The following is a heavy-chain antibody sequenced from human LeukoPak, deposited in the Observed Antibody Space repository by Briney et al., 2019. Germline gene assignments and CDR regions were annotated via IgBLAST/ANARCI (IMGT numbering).Heavy chain of an antibody. Sequence: ASVKVSCKASGYTFTGYGISWVRQAPGQGLEWMGWISAYNGNTNYAQKLQGRVTMTTDTSTSTAYMELRSLRSDDTAVYYCARDESREIVIVPAAPFDYWGQGTLVSVSS. CDR3: ARDESREIVIVPAAPFDY. J-gene: IGHJ4*02. CDR2: ISAYNGNT. V-gene: IGHV1-18*01. CDR1: GYTFTGYG. D-gene: IGHD2-2*01.